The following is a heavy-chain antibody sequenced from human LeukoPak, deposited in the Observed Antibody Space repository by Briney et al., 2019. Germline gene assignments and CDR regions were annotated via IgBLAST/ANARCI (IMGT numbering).Heavy chain of an antibody. CDR3: AREAIVGPTDDAFDI. J-gene: IGHJ3*02. Sequence: GGSLRLSCAASGFTFSSYSMNWVRQAPGKGLEWVSYISSSSSTIYYADSVKGRFTISRDNAKNSLYLQMNSLRGEDTAVYYCAREAIVGPTDDAFDIWGQGTMVIVSS. CDR1: GFTFSSYS. V-gene: IGHV3-48*04. D-gene: IGHD1-26*01. CDR2: ISSSSSTI.